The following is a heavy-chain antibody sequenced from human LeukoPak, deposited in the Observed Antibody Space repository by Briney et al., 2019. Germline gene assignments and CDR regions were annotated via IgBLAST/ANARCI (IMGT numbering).Heavy chain of an antibody. Sequence: PGGSLRLSCAASGFTFSDYYMIWIRHAPGKGLEWVSYISSTSTYTQYADSVKGRFTISRDNATNSLYLQMMSLRAEDTAVYYCAKGGLIGYDGLDMWGQGTRVTVSS. CDR3: AKGGLIGYDGLDM. J-gene: IGHJ3*02. CDR1: GFTFSDYY. D-gene: IGHD3-16*02. V-gene: IGHV3-11*05. CDR2: ISSTSTYT.